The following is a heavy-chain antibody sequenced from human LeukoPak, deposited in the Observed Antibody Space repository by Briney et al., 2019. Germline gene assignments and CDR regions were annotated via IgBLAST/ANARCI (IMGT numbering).Heavy chain of an antibody. V-gene: IGHV5-51*01. CDR3: ARLGHYDFWSGLDDY. D-gene: IGHD3-3*01. J-gene: IGHJ4*02. CDR1: GSSFTGNS. Sequence: GESLKVSCQGPGSSFTGNSIAWLGQMPGKGLKWLGKIYAGDADTKYSPSFQGPVTTSADTTTSTAYLQWSSLKASDTAMYYCARLGHYDFWSGLDDYWGQGTLVTVSS. CDR2: IYAGDADT.